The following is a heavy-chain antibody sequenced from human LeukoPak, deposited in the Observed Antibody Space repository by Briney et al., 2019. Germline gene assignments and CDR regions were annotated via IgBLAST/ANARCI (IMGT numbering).Heavy chain of an antibody. Sequence: GGSLRLSCAASGFTFSSYAMSWVRQAPGKGLEWVSAISGSGGSTYYADSVKGRFTTSRDNSKNTLYLQMNSLRAEDTAVYYCAIPRSDLGATRYWGQGTLVTVSS. CDR1: GFTFSSYA. CDR2: ISGSGGST. J-gene: IGHJ4*02. V-gene: IGHV3-23*01. CDR3: AIPRSDLGATRY. D-gene: IGHD1-26*01.